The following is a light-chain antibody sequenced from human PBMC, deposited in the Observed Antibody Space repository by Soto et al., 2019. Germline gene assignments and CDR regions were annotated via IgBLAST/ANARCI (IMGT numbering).Light chain of an antibody. CDR3: CSYAGSSTLYV. CDR1: SSDVGSYNL. CDR2: EGS. V-gene: IGLV2-23*01. Sequence: QSALTQPASVSGSPGQSITISCTGTSSDVGSYNLVSWYQPHPGKAPKLMIYEGSKRPSGVSNRFSGSKSGNTASLTISGLQAEEEADYYCCSYAGSSTLYVFGTGTKVTVL. J-gene: IGLJ1*01.